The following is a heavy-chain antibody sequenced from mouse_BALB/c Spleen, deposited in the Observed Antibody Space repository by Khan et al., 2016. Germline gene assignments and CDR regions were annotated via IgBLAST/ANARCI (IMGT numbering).Heavy chain of an antibody. Sequence: EVQLQESGPGLVKPSQSLSLTCTVTGYSITNDYAWNWIRQFPGNKLEWMGYITYSGSTSYNPSLRSRISITRDTSKNQFFLQLRSLTTEDTARYCCSRGDYGGTYYGMEDLGQGTSVTVSS. CDR3: SRGDYGGTYYGMED. V-gene: IGHV3-2*02. CDR2: ITYSGST. CDR1: GYSITNDYA. J-gene: IGHJ4*01. D-gene: IGHD2-4*01.